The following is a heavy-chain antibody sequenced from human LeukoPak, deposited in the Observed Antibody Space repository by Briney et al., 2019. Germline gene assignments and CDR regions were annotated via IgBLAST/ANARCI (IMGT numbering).Heavy chain of an antibody. CDR3: ARGKAGLGYCSGGSCLGHWFDP. CDR2: IYYSGST. Sequence: SQTLSLTCTVSGGSISSGGYYWSWIRPHPGKGLEWIGYIYYSGSTYYNPSLKSRVTISVDTSKNQFSLKLSSVTAADTAVYYCARGKAGLGYCSGGSCLGHWFDPWGQGTLVTVSS. V-gene: IGHV4-31*03. CDR1: GGSISSGGYY. J-gene: IGHJ5*02. D-gene: IGHD2-15*01.